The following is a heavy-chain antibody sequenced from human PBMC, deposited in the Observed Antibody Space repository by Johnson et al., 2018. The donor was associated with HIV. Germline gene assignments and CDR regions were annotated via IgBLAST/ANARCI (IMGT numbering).Heavy chain of an antibody. D-gene: IGHD6-13*01. CDR2: ISYDGSNK. CDR1: GFTFSSYG. Sequence: QVQLVESGGGVVQRGRSLRLSCAASGFTFSSYGMHWVRQAPGKGLEWVAVISYDGSNKYYADSVKGRFTISRDNSKNTLYLQMNSLNAEDTAVYYCVRPAAAGRDDAFDIWGQGTMVTVSS. J-gene: IGHJ3*02. CDR3: VRPAAAGRDDAFDI. V-gene: IGHV3-30*03.